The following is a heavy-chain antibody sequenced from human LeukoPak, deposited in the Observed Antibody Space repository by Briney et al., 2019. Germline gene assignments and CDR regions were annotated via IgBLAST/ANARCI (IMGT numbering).Heavy chain of an antibody. CDR1: GLTFSSYE. V-gene: IGHV3-48*03. Sequence: GGSLRLSCAASGLTFSSYEMNWVRQAPGKGLEWVSHISSSGSTIYYADSVKGRFTISRDNAKNSLYLQMNSLRAEDTAVYYCARVSIAAAAFFDYWGQGTLVTVSS. D-gene: IGHD6-13*01. CDR3: ARVSIAAAAFFDY. J-gene: IGHJ4*02. CDR2: ISSSGSTI.